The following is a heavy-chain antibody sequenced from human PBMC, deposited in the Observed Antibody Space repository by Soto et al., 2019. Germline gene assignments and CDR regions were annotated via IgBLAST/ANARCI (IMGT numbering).Heavy chain of an antibody. V-gene: IGHV3-49*03. CDR2: IRSKAYGGTT. CDR1: GFTFGDYA. J-gene: IGHJ4*02. CDR3: TREPYDSSGYVGY. D-gene: IGHD3-22*01. Sequence: GGSLRLSCTASGFTFGDYAMSWFRQAPGKGLEWVGFIRSKAYGGTTEYAASVKGRFTISRDDSKSIAYLQMNSLKTEDTAVYYCTREPYDSSGYVGYWGQGTLVTVSS.